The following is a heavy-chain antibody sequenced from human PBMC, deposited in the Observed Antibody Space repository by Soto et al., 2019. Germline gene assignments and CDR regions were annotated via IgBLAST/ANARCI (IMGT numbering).Heavy chain of an antibody. D-gene: IGHD3-3*01. CDR2: ISYDGSNK. CDR1: GFTFSSYG. Sequence: RRLSCAASGFTFSSYGMHWVRQAPGKGLEWVAVISYDGSNKYYADSVKGRFTISRDNSKNTLYLQMNSLRAEDTAVYYCAKERGTGDFWSGYYTGGWSNYYYGMDVWGQGTTVTVSS. CDR3: AKERGTGDFWSGYYTGGWSNYYYGMDV. J-gene: IGHJ6*02. V-gene: IGHV3-30*18.